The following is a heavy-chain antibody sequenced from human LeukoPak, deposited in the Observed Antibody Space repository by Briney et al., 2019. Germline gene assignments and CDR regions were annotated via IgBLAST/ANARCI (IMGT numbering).Heavy chain of an antibody. J-gene: IGHJ3*02. D-gene: IGHD3-16*02. CDR1: GFTSSSYG. Sequence: GGSLRLSCAASGFTSSSYGMHWVRQAPGKGLEWVAFIRYDGSNKYYADSVKGRFTISRDNSKNTLYLQMNNLRAEDTAVYYCAKLNVWGSYRSYDAFDIWGQGTMVTVSS. V-gene: IGHV3-30*02. CDR3: AKLNVWGSYRSYDAFDI. CDR2: IRYDGSNK.